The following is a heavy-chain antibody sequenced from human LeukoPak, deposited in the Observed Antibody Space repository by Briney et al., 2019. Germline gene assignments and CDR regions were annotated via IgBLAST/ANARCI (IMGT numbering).Heavy chain of an antibody. CDR1: GYTFTSYG. J-gene: IGHJ4*02. Sequence: GASVKVSCKASGYTFTSYGFSWVRQAPGQGLEWMGWIDPNSGGTNYAQKFQGRVTMTRDTSISTAYMELSRLRSDDTAVYYCAREGPYSGYAVGRWGQGTLVTVSS. CDR2: IDPNSGGT. CDR3: AREGPYSGYAVGR. V-gene: IGHV1-2*02. D-gene: IGHD5-12*01.